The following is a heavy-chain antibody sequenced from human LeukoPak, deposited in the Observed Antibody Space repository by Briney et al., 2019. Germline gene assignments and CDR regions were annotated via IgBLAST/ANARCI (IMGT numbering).Heavy chain of an antibody. J-gene: IGHJ6*02. V-gene: IGHV1-46*01. CDR2: INPTGGST. D-gene: IGHD5-18*01. Sequence: ASVKVSCKASGYTFPSYFMHWVRQAPGQGLEWMGIINPTGGSTTYAQKFQGRVTMTEDTSTDTAYMELSSLRSEDTAVYYCATRGGYSYGYRYYYYGMDVWGQGTTVTVSS. CDR1: GYTFPSYF. CDR3: ATRGGYSYGYRYYYYGMDV.